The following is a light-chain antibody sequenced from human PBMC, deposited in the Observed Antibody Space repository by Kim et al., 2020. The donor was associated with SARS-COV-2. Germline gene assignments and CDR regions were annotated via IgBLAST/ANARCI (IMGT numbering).Light chain of an antibody. Sequence: AIQLTQSPSSLSASVGDRVIITCRASQGIRSALAWYQHKPGKAPNLLIFDASTLESGVPSRFSGDGSETEFTLTISSLQPEDFATYYCQEFNSYPQSFGGGTKVDIK. V-gene: IGKV1-13*02. CDR2: DAS. CDR1: QGIRSA. J-gene: IGKJ4*01. CDR3: QEFNSYPQS.